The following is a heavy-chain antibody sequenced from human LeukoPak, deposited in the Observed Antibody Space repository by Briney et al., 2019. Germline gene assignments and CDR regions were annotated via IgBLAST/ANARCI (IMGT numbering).Heavy chain of an antibody. V-gene: IGHV3-30*03. CDR2: ISHDGSNK. J-gene: IGHJ4*02. Sequence: GGSLRLSCAASGFSFSSYGMHWVLQAPGKRLEWVAVISHDGSNKDFADSLKGRFTISRDNSKSTLYLQMNSLRAEDTAVYYCARDFYDSSGYYQVNYWGQGTLVTVSS. D-gene: IGHD3-22*01. CDR3: ARDFYDSSGYYQVNY. CDR1: GFSFSSYG.